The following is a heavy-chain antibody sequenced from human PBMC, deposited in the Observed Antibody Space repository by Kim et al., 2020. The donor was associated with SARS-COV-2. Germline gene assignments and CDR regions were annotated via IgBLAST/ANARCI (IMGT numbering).Heavy chain of an antibody. CDR3: ARDNPPRY. J-gene: IGHJ4*02. V-gene: IGHV3-33*01. Sequence: GSEKNYADSVKGRFTISRDNSKNTLYLQMNSLRAEDTAVYYCARDNPPRYWGQGTLVTVSS. CDR2: GSEK.